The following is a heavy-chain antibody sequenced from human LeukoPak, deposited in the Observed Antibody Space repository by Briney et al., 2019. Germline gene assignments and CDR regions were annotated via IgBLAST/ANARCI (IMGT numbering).Heavy chain of an antibody. CDR2: ISAYNGNT. V-gene: IGHV1-18*01. D-gene: IGHD4-11*01. CDR3: ARGSHDYSNYRWFDP. CDR1: GYTFTSYG. J-gene: IGHJ5*02. Sequence: GASVKVSCKASGYTFTSYGISWVRQAPGQGLEWMGWISAYNGNTNYAQKLQGRVTMTTDTSTSTAYMELRSLRSDDTAVYYCARGSHDYSNYRWFDPWGQGTLVTVSS.